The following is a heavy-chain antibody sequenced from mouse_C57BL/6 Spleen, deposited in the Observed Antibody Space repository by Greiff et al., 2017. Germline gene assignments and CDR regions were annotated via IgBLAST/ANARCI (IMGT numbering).Heavy chain of an antibody. J-gene: IGHJ4*01. Sequence: VKLMESGAELVKPGASVKISCKASGYAFSSYWMNWVKQRPGKGLEWIGQIYPGDGDTNYNGKFKGKATLTADKSSSTAYMQLSSLTSEDSAVYFCARSAGDGYYYAMDYWGQGTSVTVSS. CDR1: GYAFSSYW. D-gene: IGHD2-3*01. V-gene: IGHV1-80*01. CDR3: ARSAGDGYYYAMDY. CDR2: IYPGDGDT.